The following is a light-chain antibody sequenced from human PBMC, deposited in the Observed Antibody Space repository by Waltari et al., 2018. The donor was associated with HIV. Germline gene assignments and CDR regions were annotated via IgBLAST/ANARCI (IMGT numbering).Light chain of an antibody. Sequence: SYKLTQPPSVSVSPGQTAMITCSGDALPKQYSYLFQQKPGQAPVVVIYKDSERPSGIPERFSGSSSGTAATLTISGVQAEDEADYYCQSADSSGTYVVFGGGTKLTVL. CDR1: ALPKQY. J-gene: IGLJ2*01. CDR2: KDS. CDR3: QSADSSGTYVV. V-gene: IGLV3-25*03.